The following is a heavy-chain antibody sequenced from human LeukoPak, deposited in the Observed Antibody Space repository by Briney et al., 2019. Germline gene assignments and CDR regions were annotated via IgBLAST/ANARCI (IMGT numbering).Heavy chain of an antibody. V-gene: IGHV3-21*01. CDR1: GFTFSSYS. Sequence: PGGSLRLSCAASGFTFSSYSMNWVRQAPGKGLEWVSSISSSSSYIYYADSVKGRFTISRDNAMNSLYLQMNSLRAEDTAVYYCARLTYCSSTSCYDYFDYWGQGTLVTVSS. J-gene: IGHJ4*02. CDR2: ISSSSSYI. D-gene: IGHD2-2*01. CDR3: ARLTYCSSTSCYDYFDY.